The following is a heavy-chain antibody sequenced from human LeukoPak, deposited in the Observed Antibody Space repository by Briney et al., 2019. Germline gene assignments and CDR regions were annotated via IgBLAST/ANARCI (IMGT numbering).Heavy chain of an antibody. V-gene: IGHV1-2*02. Sequence: ASVKVSCKASGGTFSSYAISWVRQAPGQGLEWMGWINPNSGGTNYAQKFQGRVTMTRDTSISTAYMELSRLRSDDTAVYYCARGDYGDYVQIDYWGQGTLVTVSS. J-gene: IGHJ4*02. D-gene: IGHD4-17*01. CDR2: INPNSGGT. CDR1: GGTFSSYA. CDR3: ARGDYGDYVQIDY.